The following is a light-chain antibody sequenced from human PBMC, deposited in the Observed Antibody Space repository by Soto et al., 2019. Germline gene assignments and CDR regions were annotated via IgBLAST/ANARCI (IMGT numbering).Light chain of an antibody. V-gene: IGKV3-20*01. CDR1: QSVSSSY. J-gene: IGKJ2*02. CDR2: SAS. CDR3: QQYGSSPCT. Sequence: EIVLTQSPGTLSLSPGETATLSCRAGQSVSSSYLAWYQQKPGQAPRLLIYSASTRAPGIPDRFSGSGSGTDFTLTLSRLEPEDFAVYYCQQYGSSPCTFGQGTKVEIK.